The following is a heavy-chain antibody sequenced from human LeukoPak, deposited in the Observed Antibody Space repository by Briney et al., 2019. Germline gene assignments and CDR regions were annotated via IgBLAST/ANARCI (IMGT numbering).Heavy chain of an antibody. Sequence: GGSLRLSCAASGFTFSNYPMNWVRQAPGKGLEWVSYIGSGGSPIYYADSVRGRFSISRDNAKNSLYLQMNSLRVEDTAVYYCVKDRVGTWEPIDYWGQGTLVTVSS. V-gene: IGHV3-48*04. CDR1: GFTFSNYP. CDR3: VKDRVGTWEPIDY. D-gene: IGHD1-26*01. CDR2: IGSGGSPI. J-gene: IGHJ4*02.